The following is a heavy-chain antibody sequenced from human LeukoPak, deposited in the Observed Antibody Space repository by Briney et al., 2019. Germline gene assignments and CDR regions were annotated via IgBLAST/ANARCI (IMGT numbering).Heavy chain of an antibody. V-gene: IGHV4-59*12. CDR1: GGSISSYY. D-gene: IGHD2-2*01. J-gene: IGHJ5*02. CDR3: ARYRSYCTSTTCYRDWFDP. CDR2: IYYSGST. Sequence: SETLSLTCTVSGGSISSYYWSWIRQPPGKGLEWIGYIYYSGSTNYNPSLKSRVTISVDTSKNQFSLKLTSVTAADTAVYYCARYRSYCTSTTCYRDWFDPWGQGTLVTVSS.